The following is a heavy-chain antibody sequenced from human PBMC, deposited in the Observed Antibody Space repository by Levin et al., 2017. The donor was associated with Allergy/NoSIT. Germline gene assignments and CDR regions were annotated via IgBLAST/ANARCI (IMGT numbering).Heavy chain of an antibody. J-gene: IGHJ5*02. V-gene: IGHV4-30-4*01. CDR3: ARALTFSSRWYGYNWFDP. Sequence: SETLSLTCTVSNGSISSGDYYWSWIRQPPGKGLEWIGHIYYSGSTYYSPSLKSRVTISIDTSKNQFSLKLSSVTAADTAVYYCARALTFSSRWYGYNWFDPWGQGTLVTVSS. CDR2: IYYSGST. CDR1: NGSISSGDYY. D-gene: IGHD6-13*01.